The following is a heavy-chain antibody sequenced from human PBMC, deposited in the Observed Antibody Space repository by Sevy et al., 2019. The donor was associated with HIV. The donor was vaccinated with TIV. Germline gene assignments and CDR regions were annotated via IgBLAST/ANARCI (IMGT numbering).Heavy chain of an antibody. CDR2: IYSDGSST. CDR1: GFTFSSNW. J-gene: IGHJ4*02. CDR3: ARDTAQGSCSGGSCFIDY. Sequence: GGSLRLSCAASGFTFSSNWMHWVHQAPGKGLVWVSRIYSDGSSTSYADSVKGRFTISRDNAKNTLYLQMNSLRAEDTAVYYCARDTAQGSCSGGSCFIDYWGQGTLVTVSS. V-gene: IGHV3-74*01. D-gene: IGHD2-15*01.